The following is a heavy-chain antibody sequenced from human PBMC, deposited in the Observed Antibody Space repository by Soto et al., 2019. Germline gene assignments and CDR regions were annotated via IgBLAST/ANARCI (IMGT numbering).Heavy chain of an antibody. CDR1: GFTFISYS. Sequence: GGSLRLSCAASGFTFISYSMSWVRQAPGKGLEWVSYISSSSSTIYYADSVKGRFTISRDNAKNSLYLQMNSLRAEDTAVYYCARDMNPYYCSSTSCYVGDAFDIWGQGTMVTVSS. D-gene: IGHD2-2*01. CDR3: ARDMNPYYCSSTSCYVGDAFDI. CDR2: ISSSSSTI. J-gene: IGHJ3*02. V-gene: IGHV3-48*01.